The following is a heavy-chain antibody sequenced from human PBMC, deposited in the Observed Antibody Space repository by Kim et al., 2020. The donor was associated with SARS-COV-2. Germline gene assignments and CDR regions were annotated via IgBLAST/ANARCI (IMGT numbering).Heavy chain of an antibody. CDR1: GFSVNRFY. CDR3: ARDHLDGYNI. D-gene: IGHD5-12*01. CDR2: IYYDGNT. Sequence: GGSLRLSCAASGFSVNRFYMTWVRQAPGKGLEWVSVIYYDGNTDYADSVRGRFTIFRDSSRNTLYLQMNSLRAEDTAVYFCARDHLDGYNIWGQGTLVTVSS. J-gene: IGHJ4*02. V-gene: IGHV3-53*01.